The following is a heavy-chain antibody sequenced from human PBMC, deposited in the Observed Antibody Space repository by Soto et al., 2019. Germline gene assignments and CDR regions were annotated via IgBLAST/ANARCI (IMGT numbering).Heavy chain of an antibody. Sequence: EVHLVESGGGVVQPGGSLRLSCAASGFTFSEYWMHWVRQVPGKGLEWVSRIQSDGSSISYADSVKGRFTISRDNAKNTLYLQINSLRDEDTAVYFCAKFLHSGYASEYWGQGTRVTVSA. CDR1: GFTFSEYW. CDR3: AKFLHSGYASEY. D-gene: IGHD5-12*01. V-gene: IGHV3-74*01. J-gene: IGHJ4*02. CDR2: IQSDGSSI.